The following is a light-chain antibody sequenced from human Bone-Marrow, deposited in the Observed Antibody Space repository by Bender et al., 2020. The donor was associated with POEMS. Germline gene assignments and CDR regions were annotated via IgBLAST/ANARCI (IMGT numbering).Light chain of an antibody. CDR1: SSDFGNYNF. CDR2: EDN. V-gene: IGLV2-14*02. J-gene: IGLJ3*02. CDR3: ISYTDSSTLKA. Sequence: QSALTQPDSMSGSPGQSITVSCTGTSSDFGNYNFVSWYQQLPGTAPKLMIFEDNKRPSGVSNRFSGSKSGNTASLTISGLQAEDEADYYCISYTDSSTLKAFGGGTKLTVL.